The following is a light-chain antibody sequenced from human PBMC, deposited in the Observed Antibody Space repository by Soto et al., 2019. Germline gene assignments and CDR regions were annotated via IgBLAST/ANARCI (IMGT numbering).Light chain of an antibody. V-gene: IGKV1-9*01. CDR2: GAS. CDR3: QQLNSYPLT. CDR1: QGISSY. Sequence: IQLTQSPTSLSASVGDRVTITCRASQGISSYLAWYQQKPGKAPKLLIYGASTLQSGVLSRFSGSGSGTDFTLTVSSLQPEDFATYYCQQLNSYPLTFGGGTKVEIK. J-gene: IGKJ4*01.